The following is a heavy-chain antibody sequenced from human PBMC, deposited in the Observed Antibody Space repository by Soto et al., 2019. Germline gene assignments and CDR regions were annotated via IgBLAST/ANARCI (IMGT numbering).Heavy chain of an antibody. J-gene: IGHJ6*03. CDR3: ARRRAYSYYRDV. CDR1: GGSITSDY. Sequence: SETLSLTCTVSGGSITSDYWTWIRQPPGKGLEWIGYIYYSGSTNYNPSLKSRVTISVDTSKNQFSLNLSSVTAADTAVYYYARRRAYSYYRDVGGKGTTVTVS. V-gene: IGHV4-59*08. CDR2: IYYSGST.